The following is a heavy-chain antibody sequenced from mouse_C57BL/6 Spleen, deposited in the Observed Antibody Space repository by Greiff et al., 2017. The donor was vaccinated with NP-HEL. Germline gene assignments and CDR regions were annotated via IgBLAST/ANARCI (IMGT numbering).Heavy chain of an antibody. D-gene: IGHD2-5*01. CDR2: IRLKSDNYAT. CDR1: GFTFSNYW. V-gene: IGHV6-3*01. J-gene: IGHJ4*01. CDR3: TGDSNYDAMDY. Sequence: EVKLEESGGGLVQPGGSMKLSCVASGFTFSNYWMNWVRQSPEKGLEWVAQIRLKSDNYATHYAESVKGRFTISRDDSKRSVYLQMNNLRAEDTGIYYCTGDSNYDAMDYWGQGTSVTVSS.